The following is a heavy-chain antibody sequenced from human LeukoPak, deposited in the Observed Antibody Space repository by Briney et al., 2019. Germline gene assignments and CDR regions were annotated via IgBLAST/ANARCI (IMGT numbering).Heavy chain of an antibody. Sequence: GGSLRLSCVASGFIFSHFGMTWVRQAPGKGLEWVATISSFGTDYADSVKGRFTISRDNSKNTLYLQMNSLRGDDSGLYYCVAAGGNRSWSQGSPVTVSS. CDR2: ISSFGT. CDR1: GFIFSHFG. J-gene: IGHJ4*02. V-gene: IGHV3-23*01. D-gene: IGHD2/OR15-2a*01. CDR3: VAAGGNRS.